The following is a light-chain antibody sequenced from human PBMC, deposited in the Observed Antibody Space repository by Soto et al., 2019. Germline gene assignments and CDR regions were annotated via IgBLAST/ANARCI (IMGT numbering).Light chain of an antibody. CDR1: QGIINY. CDR3: QQYYSFPRT. J-gene: IGKJ1*01. CDR2: AAS. Sequence: AIQLTHSPSSLSASMGDRVTITCRASQGIINYLAWYQQKPGKAPELLIYAASTLQSGVPSRFSGSGSGTDFTLTISCLQSEDFATYYCQQYYSFPRTFGQGTKVDIK. V-gene: IGKV1-8*01.